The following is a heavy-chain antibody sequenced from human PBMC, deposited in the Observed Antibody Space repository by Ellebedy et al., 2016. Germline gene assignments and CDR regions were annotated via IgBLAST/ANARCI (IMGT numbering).Heavy chain of an antibody. D-gene: IGHD2-2*01. CDR1: GGSFSGYY. CDR2: INHSGST. J-gene: IGHJ4*02. Sequence: SETLSLTXAVYGGSFSGYYWSWIRQPPGKGLEWIGEINHSGSTNYNPSLKSRVTISVDTSKNQFSLKLSSVTAADTAVYYCARVLPGAMPAIDYWGQGTLVTVSS. CDR3: ARVLPGAMPAIDY. V-gene: IGHV4-34*01.